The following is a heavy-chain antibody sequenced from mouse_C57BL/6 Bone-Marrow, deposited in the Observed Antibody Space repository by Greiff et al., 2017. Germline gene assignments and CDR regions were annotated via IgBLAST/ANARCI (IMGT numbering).Heavy chain of an antibody. J-gene: IGHJ2*01. CDR3: ARDYGSSYYFDY. Sequence: VKLQQPGAELVRPGTSVKLSCKASGYTFTSYWMHWVKQRPGQGLEWIGVIDPSDSYTNYNHKFKGKATLTVDTSSSTAYMQLSSLTSEDSAVYYCARDYGSSYYFDYWGQGTTLTVSS. CDR1: GYTFTSYW. CDR2: IDPSDSYT. V-gene: IGHV1-59*01. D-gene: IGHD1-1*01.